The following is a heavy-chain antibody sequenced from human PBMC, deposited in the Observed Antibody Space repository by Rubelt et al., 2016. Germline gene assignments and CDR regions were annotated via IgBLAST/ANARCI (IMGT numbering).Heavy chain of an antibody. J-gene: IGHJ4*02. V-gene: IGHV4-59*01. CDR3: ARGPATAYGNLYY. CDR1: GDSIRKYY. CDR2: VFYSGST. D-gene: IGHD6-13*01. Sequence: QVQLQGSGPGLVKPSETLSLTCTVSGDSIRKYYWSWIRQPPGKGPEWIGYVFYSGSTNYNPSLKSRVTISIDTSTSQFSLRLTSMTAADTAVYYCARGPATAYGNLYYWGQGTLVTVSS.